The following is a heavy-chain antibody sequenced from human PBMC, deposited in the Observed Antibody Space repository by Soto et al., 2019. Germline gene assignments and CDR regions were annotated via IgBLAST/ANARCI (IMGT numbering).Heavy chain of an antibody. D-gene: IGHD4-4*01. J-gene: IGHJ6*02. CDR2: INPSGGST. Sequence: GASVKVSCKASGYTFTSYYMHWVRQAPGQGLEWMGIINPSGGSTSYAQKFQGRVTMTRDTSTSTVYMELSSLRSEDTAVYYRARDEYSNYYYYGMDVWGQGTTVTVSS. CDR3: ARDEYSNYYYYGMDV. V-gene: IGHV1-46*01. CDR1: GYTFTSYY.